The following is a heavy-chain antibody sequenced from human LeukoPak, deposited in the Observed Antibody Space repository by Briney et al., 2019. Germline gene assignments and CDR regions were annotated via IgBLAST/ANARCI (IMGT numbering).Heavy chain of an antibody. Sequence: GSLVLSFAASGFPFSSYSMNWVRPAPGKGLEWVSSISSSSSYIYYADSVKGRFTISRDNAKNSLYLQMNSLRAEDTAVYYCARDHGAQYYYGSGSRTFDYWGQGTLVTVSS. D-gene: IGHD3-10*01. CDR3: ARDHGAQYYYGSGSRTFDY. V-gene: IGHV3-21*01. CDR2: ISSSSSYI. J-gene: IGHJ4*02. CDR1: GFPFSSYS.